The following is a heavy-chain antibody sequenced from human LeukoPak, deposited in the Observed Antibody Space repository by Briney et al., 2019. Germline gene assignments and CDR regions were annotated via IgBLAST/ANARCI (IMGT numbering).Heavy chain of an antibody. CDR2: ISYDGSHQ. CDR1: GFTFSSYS. Sequence: PGRSLRLSCAASGFTFSSYSMHWVRQTPGKGLEWVAVISYDGSHQFYPDSVKARFTISRDNSKNTLYLEASSLKAEDTAVYYCARDSKTAAGTFDFWGQGTLVTVSS. V-gene: IGHV3-30*04. D-gene: IGHD6-13*01. CDR3: ARDSKTAAGTFDF. J-gene: IGHJ4*02.